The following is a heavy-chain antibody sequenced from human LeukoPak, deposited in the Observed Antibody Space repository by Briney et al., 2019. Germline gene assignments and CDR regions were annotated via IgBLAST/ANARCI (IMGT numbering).Heavy chain of an antibody. CDR3: ARWGAAFDY. CDR1: GFTFSSYR. D-gene: IGHD4/OR15-4a*01. V-gene: IGHV3-7*04. Sequence: GGSLRLSCAASGFTFSSYRMSWVRQTPGRGLEWVANINQDVSDKYYVDSVKGRFTISRDNAENLLYLQMNNLRVEDTAVYYCARWGAAFDYWGQGSLVTVSS. J-gene: IGHJ4*02. CDR2: INQDVSDK.